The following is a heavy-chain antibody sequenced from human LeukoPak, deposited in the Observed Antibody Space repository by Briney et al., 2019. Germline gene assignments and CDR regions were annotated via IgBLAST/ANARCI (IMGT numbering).Heavy chain of an antibody. J-gene: IGHJ4*02. CDR2: INPNSGGT. Sequence: ASVKVSCKASGYTFTGYYMHWVRQAPGQGLEWMGRINPNSGGTNYAQKFQGRVTMTRDTSISTTYMELSRLGSDDTAVYYCAMIYGDYNGYWGQGTLVTVSS. CDR1: GYTFTGYY. CDR3: AMIYGDYNGY. V-gene: IGHV1-2*06. D-gene: IGHD4-17*01.